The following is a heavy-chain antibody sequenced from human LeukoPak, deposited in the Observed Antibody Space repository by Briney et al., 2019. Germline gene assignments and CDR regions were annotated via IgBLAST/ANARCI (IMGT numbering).Heavy chain of an antibody. CDR3: ARGSREWLLLNYYYYMDV. CDR1: GYTFTSYG. D-gene: IGHD3-22*01. Sequence: LGASVKVSCKASGYTFTSYGISWVRQAPGQGLEWMGWISAYNGNTNYAQKFQGRVTITRNTSISTAYMELSSLRSEDTAVYYCARGSREWLLLNYYYYMDVWGKGTTVTISS. J-gene: IGHJ6*03. CDR2: ISAYNGNT. V-gene: IGHV1-18*01.